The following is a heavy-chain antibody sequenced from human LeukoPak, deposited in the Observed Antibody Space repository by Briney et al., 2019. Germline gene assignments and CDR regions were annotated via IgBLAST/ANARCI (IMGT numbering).Heavy chain of an antibody. J-gene: IGHJ5*02. D-gene: IGHD3-10*01. CDR1: GFTFSSYG. Sequence: ETGGSLRLSCAASGFTFSSYGMHWVRQAPGKGLEWVAFIRYDGSNKYYADSVKGRFTISRDNSKNTLYLQMNSLRSEDTAVYYCARGGMVVGGHDWFDPWGQGTLVTVSS. CDR3: ARGGMVVGGHDWFDP. V-gene: IGHV3-30*02. CDR2: IRYDGSNK.